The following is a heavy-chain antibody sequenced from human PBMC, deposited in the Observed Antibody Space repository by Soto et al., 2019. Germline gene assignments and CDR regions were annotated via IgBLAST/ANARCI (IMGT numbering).Heavy chain of an antibody. D-gene: IGHD2-21*02. Sequence: RSLTCTVSGGSISSSSYYWGWIRQPPGKGLEWIGSIYYSGGTYYNPSLKSRVTISVDTSKNQFSLKLSSVTAADTAVYYCAGLYCGGDCYSAIEEQGAFDIWGQGTMVTVSS. J-gene: IGHJ3*02. CDR2: IYYSGGT. CDR1: GGSISSSSYY. CDR3: AGLYCGGDCYSAIEEQGAFDI. V-gene: IGHV4-39*01.